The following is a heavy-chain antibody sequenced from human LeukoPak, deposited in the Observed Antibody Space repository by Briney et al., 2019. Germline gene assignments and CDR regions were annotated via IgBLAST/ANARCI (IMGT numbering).Heavy chain of an antibody. CDR2: ISAYNGNT. Sequence: ASVKVSCKASGYTFTSYGISWVRQAPGQGLEWMGWISAYNGNTNYAQKLQGRVTMTRDTSTSTVYMELSSLRSEDTAVYYCAREYSTGYSSSWPGYWGQGTLVTVSS. CDR1: GYTFTSYG. J-gene: IGHJ4*02. V-gene: IGHV1-18*01. D-gene: IGHD6-13*01. CDR3: AREYSTGYSSSWPGY.